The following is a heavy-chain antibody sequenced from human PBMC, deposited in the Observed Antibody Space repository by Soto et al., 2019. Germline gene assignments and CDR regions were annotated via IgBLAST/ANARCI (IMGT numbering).Heavy chain of an antibody. J-gene: IGHJ4*02. CDR2: ISNEGSHN. Sequence: QVQLVESGGGVVQPGRSLRLSCAASRFTFSSYPMHWVRQAPGKGLEWVAVISNEGSHNYYADSVKGRFTISRDNSKNTLYLQMNSLKDDDTAVYYCARGDSVVTLYYFDYWGQGTLVTVSS. CDR3: ARGDSVVTLYYFDY. CDR1: RFTFSSYP. V-gene: IGHV3-30-3*01. D-gene: IGHD2-21*02.